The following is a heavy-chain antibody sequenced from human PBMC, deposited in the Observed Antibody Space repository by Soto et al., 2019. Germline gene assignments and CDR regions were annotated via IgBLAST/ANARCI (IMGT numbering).Heavy chain of an antibody. CDR3: ARAPRGYFDY. Sequence: HPGGSLRLSCAASGFTFSSHTMHWVRQAPGKGLEWLSLMSHDGNIKFYADSVKGRFTISRDNSKNTLYLQMTNLRPEDTALYYCARAPRGYFDYWGQGTLVTVSS. CDR1: GFTFSSHT. J-gene: IGHJ4*02. D-gene: IGHD3-10*01. V-gene: IGHV3-30-3*01. CDR2: MSHDGNIK.